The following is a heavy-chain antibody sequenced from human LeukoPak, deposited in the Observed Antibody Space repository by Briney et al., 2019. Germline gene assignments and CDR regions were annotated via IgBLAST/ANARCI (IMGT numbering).Heavy chain of an antibody. CDR1: GGSISSYY. V-gene: IGHV4-59*01. Sequence: SETLSLTCTVSGGSISSYYWSWIRQPPGKRLEWIGYIYYSGSTNYNPSLKSRVTISVDTSKNQFSLKLSSVTAADTAVYYCARAIVLMVYADPYFDYWGQGTLVTVSS. J-gene: IGHJ4*02. CDR2: IYYSGST. CDR3: ARAIVLMVYADPYFDY. D-gene: IGHD2-8*01.